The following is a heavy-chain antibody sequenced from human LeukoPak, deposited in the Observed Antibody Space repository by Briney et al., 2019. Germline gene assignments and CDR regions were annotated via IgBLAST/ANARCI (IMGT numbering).Heavy chain of an antibody. J-gene: IGHJ6*03. V-gene: IGHV1-2*02. Sequence: ASVTVSCTASGYTFTGYYMHWVRQAPGQGLEWMGWINPNSGGTIYAQKFQGRVTISRDTSISTAYMQLSRLRSDDTAVYYCARGSRVTIFGVVIGYYYYYMDVWGKGTTVTVSS. CDR1: GYTFTGYY. D-gene: IGHD3-3*01. CDR2: INPNSGGT. CDR3: ARGSRVTIFGVVIGYYYYYMDV.